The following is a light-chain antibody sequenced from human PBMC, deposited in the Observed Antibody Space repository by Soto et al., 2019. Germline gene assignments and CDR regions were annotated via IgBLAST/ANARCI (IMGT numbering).Light chain of an antibody. Sequence: DIQMTQSPSSLSASLGDRVTITCRASQVIGVYLAWFQQKPGKVPRLLIYAASALQSGVPSRFSGGGSGTDFTLTINSLQPEDFATYYCQKYNSAPLTFGGGTKVEIK. V-gene: IGKV1-27*01. J-gene: IGKJ4*01. CDR3: QKYNSAPLT. CDR2: AAS. CDR1: QVIGVY.